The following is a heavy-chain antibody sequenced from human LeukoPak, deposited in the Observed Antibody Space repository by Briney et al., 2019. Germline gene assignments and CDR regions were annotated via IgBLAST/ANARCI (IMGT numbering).Heavy chain of an antibody. D-gene: IGHD3-16*01. CDR3: AKDPTPTTHLGEPSDY. V-gene: IGHV3-23*01. Sequence: GGSLRLSCAASGFTFSSYAMSWVRQAPGKGLEWVSAISGSGGSTYYADSVKGRFTISRDNSKNTLYLQMNSLRAEDTAVYYCAKDPTPTTHLGEPSDYWGQGTLVTVSS. CDR1: GFTFSSYA. CDR2: ISGSGGST. J-gene: IGHJ4*02.